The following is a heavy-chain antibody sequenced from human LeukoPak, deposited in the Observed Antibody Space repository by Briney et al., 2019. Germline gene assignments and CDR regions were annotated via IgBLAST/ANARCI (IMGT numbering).Heavy chain of an antibody. CDR3: ARGVGYSYGTNFDY. CDR2: VNPNSGNT. V-gene: IGHV1-8*01. D-gene: IGHD5-18*01. J-gene: IGHJ4*02. Sequence: GASVKVSCKASGYTFTSYDINWVRQATGQGLEWMGWVNPNSGNTGYAQKFQGRVTMTRNTSISTAYMELSSLRSEDTAVYYCARGVGYSYGTNFDYWGQGTLVTVSS. CDR1: GYTFTSYD.